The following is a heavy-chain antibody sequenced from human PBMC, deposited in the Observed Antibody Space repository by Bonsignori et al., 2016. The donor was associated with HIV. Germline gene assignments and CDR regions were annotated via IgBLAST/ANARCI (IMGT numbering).Heavy chain of an antibody. V-gene: IGHV4-34*01. Sequence: RQAPGKGLEWIGEINHSGSTNYNPSLKSRVTISVDTSKNQFSLKLSSVTAADTAVYYCASGRITMVRGHFDYWGQGTLVTVSS. J-gene: IGHJ4*02. CDR2: INHSGST. CDR3: ASGRITMVRGHFDY. D-gene: IGHD3-10*01.